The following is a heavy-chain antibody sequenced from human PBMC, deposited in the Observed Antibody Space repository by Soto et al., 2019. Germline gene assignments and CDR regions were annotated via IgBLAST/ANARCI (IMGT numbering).Heavy chain of an antibody. CDR2: IIPIFGTA. Sequence: ASVKVSCKASGGTFSSYAISWVRQAPGQGLEWMGGIIPIFGTANYAQKFQGRVTITADESTSTAYMELSSLRSEDTAVYYCARGDPYDFWSGLIYYYGMDVWGQGTTVTVSS. J-gene: IGHJ6*02. V-gene: IGHV1-69*13. CDR3: ARGDPYDFWSGLIYYYGMDV. CDR1: GGTFSSYA. D-gene: IGHD3-3*01.